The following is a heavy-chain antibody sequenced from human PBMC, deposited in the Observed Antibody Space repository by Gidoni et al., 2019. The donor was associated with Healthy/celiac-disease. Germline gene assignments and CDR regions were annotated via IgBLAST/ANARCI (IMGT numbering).Heavy chain of an antibody. J-gene: IGHJ6*02. V-gene: IGHV3-53*02. D-gene: IGHD4-4*01. Sequence: EVQLVETGGGLIQPGGSLRLSCAASGFTVSSNYMSWVRQAPGKGLEWVSVIYSGGSTYYADSVKGRFTISRDNAKNTLYLQMNSLRAEDTAVYYCASPYPSNTVTGPYYYYGMDVWGQGTTVTVSS. CDR2: IYSGGST. CDR3: ASPYPSNTVTGPYYYYGMDV. CDR1: GFTVSSNY.